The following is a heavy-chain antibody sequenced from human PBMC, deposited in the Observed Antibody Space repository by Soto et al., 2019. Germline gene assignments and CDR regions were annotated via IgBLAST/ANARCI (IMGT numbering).Heavy chain of an antibody. CDR2: IYSGGST. Sequence: GGSLRLSCAASGFTVSSNYMSWVRQAPGKGLEWVSVIYSGGSTYYADSVKGRFTISRDNSKNTLYLQMNSLRAEDTAVYYCAISCSQYYDFWSGPACYWGQGTLATVSS. CDR3: AISCSQYYDFWSGPACY. V-gene: IGHV3-53*01. J-gene: IGHJ4*02. D-gene: IGHD3-3*01. CDR1: GFTVSSNY.